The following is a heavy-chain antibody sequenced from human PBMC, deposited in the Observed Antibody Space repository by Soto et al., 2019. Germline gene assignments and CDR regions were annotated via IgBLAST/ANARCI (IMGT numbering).Heavy chain of an antibody. CDR3: ANTGWSTGGTLLPYYLEY. J-gene: IGHJ4*02. CDR1: GFTFSSYA. CDR2: ISGSGGST. V-gene: IGHV3-23*01. Sequence: LRLSCAASGFTFSSYAMSWVRQAPGKGLEWVSAISGSGGSTYYADSVKGRFTISRDNSKNTLYLQMNSLRAEDTAVYYCANTGWSTGGTLLPYYLEYWCQGRLVDLSS. D-gene: IGHD2-15*01.